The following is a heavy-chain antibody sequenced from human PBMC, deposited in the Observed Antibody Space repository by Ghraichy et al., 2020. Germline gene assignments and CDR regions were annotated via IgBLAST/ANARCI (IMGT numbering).Heavy chain of an antibody. CDR1: GFTFNNYW. Sequence: GGSLRLSCAASGFTFNNYWMSWVRQAPGKGLEWVANIKHDGSERYYVDSVTGRFTISRDNAKKSLDLQMNSLRAEDTAVYYCARGGSGYYYSEHFDCWGQGTLVTVSS. J-gene: IGHJ4*02. CDR2: IKHDGSER. V-gene: IGHV3-7*03. CDR3: ARGGSGYYYSEHFDC. D-gene: IGHD3-22*01.